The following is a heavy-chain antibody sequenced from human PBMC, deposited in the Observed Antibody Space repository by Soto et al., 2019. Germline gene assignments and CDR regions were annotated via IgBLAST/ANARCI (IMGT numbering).Heavy chain of an antibody. J-gene: IGHJ4*02. V-gene: IGHV4-59*08. Sequence: QVQLQESGPGLVKPSETLSLTCTVSGGSISSYYWSWIRQPPGKGLEWIGYIYYSGSTNYNPSLXRXVXTXXATSKNPFSLKLSSVTAADTAVYYCARRYSSSFDYWGQGTLVTVSS. CDR3: ARRYSSSFDY. D-gene: IGHD6-13*01. CDR1: GGSISSYY. CDR2: IYYSGST.